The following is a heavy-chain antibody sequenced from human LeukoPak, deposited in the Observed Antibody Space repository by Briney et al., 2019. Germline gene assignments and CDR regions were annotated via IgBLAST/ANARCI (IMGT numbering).Heavy chain of an antibody. CDR1: GGSISSHY. CDR3: ARSFSEKFYFES. V-gene: IGHV4-59*08. Sequence: PSETLSLTCTVSGGSISSHYWSWIRQPPGKGLEWIGYIYYSGSTNYNPSLKSRVTISVDTSKNQFSLKLSSVTAADTAMYFCARSFSEKFYFESWGQGTLVTVSS. J-gene: IGHJ4*02. CDR2: IYYSGST. D-gene: IGHD1-26*01.